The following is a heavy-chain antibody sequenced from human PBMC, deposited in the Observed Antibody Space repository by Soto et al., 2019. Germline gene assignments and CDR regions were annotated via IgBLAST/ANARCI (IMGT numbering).Heavy chain of an antibody. Sequence: ASVKVSCKASGYTFRDFYIHWVRQAPAQGLEWMGWINPDSGGTLYAQTFQGRVTMTRDTSTGTAYLTLSSLRSGDTALYYCARDPGHDYGEYYYDLWGQGTLVTVSS. CDR2: INPDSGGT. V-gene: IGHV1-2*02. CDR1: GYTFRDFY. D-gene: IGHD4-17*01. J-gene: IGHJ4*02. CDR3: ARDPGHDYGEYYYDL.